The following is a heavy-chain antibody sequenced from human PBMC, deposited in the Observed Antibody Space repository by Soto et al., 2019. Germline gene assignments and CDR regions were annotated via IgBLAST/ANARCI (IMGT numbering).Heavy chain of an antibody. Sequence: ASVKVSCKASGYTFISYGIAWVRQAPGQGLEWMAWISPNSGNTNYAQKFQGRVTVTTETPTNTAYMELRSLRSDDTAVYYCARRPPLSNGKFVTYFFDFWGQGTLVTVSS. D-gene: IGHD3-16*02. V-gene: IGHV1-18*01. CDR3: ARRPPLSNGKFVTYFFDF. J-gene: IGHJ4*02. CDR1: GYTFISYG. CDR2: ISPNSGNT.